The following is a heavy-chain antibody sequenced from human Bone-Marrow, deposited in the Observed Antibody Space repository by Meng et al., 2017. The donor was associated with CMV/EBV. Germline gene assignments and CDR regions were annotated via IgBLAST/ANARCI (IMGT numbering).Heavy chain of an antibody. CDR1: GFTFDDYG. Sequence: GGSLRLSCAASGFTFDDYGMSWVRQAPGKGLEWVSGISGSGGSTFYADSMKGRFTISRDNSKNTLYLQMNSLRAEDTAIYYCAKEVPADYWGQGTLVTVSS. CDR2: ISGSGGST. CDR3: AKEVPADY. J-gene: IGHJ4*02. D-gene: IGHD1-1*01. V-gene: IGHV3-23*01.